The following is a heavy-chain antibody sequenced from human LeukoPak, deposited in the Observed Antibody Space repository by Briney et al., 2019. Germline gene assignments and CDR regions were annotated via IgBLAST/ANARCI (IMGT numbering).Heavy chain of an antibody. D-gene: IGHD3-9*01. CDR3: TRDSGVTIFLY. Sequence: GGSLRLSCTASGFTFGDYAMSWVRQAPGKGLEWVGFIRSKAYGGTTEYAASVKGRFTISRDDSKSIAYLQMNSLKTEDTAVYYCTRDSGVTIFLYWGQGTLVTVSS. CDR1: GFTFGDYA. CDR2: IRSKAYGGTT. J-gene: IGHJ4*02. V-gene: IGHV3-49*04.